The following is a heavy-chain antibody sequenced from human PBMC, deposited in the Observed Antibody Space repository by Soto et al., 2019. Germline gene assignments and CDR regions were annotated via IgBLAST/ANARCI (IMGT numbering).Heavy chain of an antibody. CDR3: AHSPSRYYYDTSGYPYDTFDI. D-gene: IGHD3-22*01. CDR1: GFSLSTSGEG. J-gene: IGHJ3*02. Sequence: QITLEESGPTLVKPTQTLTLTCTFSGFSLSTSGEGVGWIRQPPGEALEWLALIYWDDDKRYSPSLKSRLTITKDTSKNQVVLTMTNMDPVDTGTYYCAHSPSRYYYDTSGYPYDTFDIWGQGTMVTVSS. V-gene: IGHV2-5*02. CDR2: IYWDDDK.